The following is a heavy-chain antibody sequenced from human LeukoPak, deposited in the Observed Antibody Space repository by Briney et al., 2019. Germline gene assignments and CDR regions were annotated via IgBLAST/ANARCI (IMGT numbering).Heavy chain of an antibody. CDR2: ISSSSNYI. D-gene: IGHD1-26*01. V-gene: IGHV3-21*01. CDR1: GFTFSTYN. CDR3: ARDVGASAPDAFDI. Sequence: GGSLRLSCAASGFTFSTYNMNWVRQAPGKGLEWVSSISSSSNYIYYADSVKGRFTISRDNAKNSLYLQMNSLRAEDTDVYYRARDVGASAPDAFDIWGQGTMVTVSS. J-gene: IGHJ3*02.